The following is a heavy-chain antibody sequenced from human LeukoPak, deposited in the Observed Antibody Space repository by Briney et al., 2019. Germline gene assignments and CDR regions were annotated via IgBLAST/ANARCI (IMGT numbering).Heavy chain of an antibody. J-gene: IGHJ4*02. V-gene: IGHV3-30*02. CDR1: GFTFSSYG. Sequence: GGSLRLSCAASGFTFSSYGMHWVRQAPGKGLEWVAFIRYDGSNKYYADSVKGRFTISRDNSKNTLSLQMNSLRAEDTAIYYCAKGSGMAAAGSSKTLDHWGQGTLVTVSS. D-gene: IGHD6-13*01. CDR2: IRYDGSNK. CDR3: AKGSGMAAAGSSKTLDH.